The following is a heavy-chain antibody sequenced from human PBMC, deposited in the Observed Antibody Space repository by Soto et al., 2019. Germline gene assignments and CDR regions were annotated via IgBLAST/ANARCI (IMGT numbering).Heavy chain of an antibody. CDR1: GFTFSSYA. Sequence: PGGSLRLSCAASGFTFSSYAMSWVRQAPGKGLEWVSAISGSGGSTYYADSVKGRFTISRDNSKNTLYLQMNSLRAEDTAVYYCAKAKRGPGLKLPTSYDYYYYYGMDVWGQGTTVTVSS. V-gene: IGHV3-23*01. CDR2: ISGSGGST. D-gene: IGHD2-15*01. J-gene: IGHJ6*02. CDR3: AKAKRGPGLKLPTSYDYYYYYGMDV.